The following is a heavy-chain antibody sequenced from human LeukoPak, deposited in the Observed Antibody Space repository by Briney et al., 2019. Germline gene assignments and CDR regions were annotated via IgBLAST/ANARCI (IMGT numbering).Heavy chain of an antibody. J-gene: IGHJ4*02. Sequence: SETLSLTCTVSGYSISSGYYWGWIRQPPGKGLEWIGSIYHSGSTYYNPSLKSRVTISVDTSKNQFSLKLSSVTAADTAVYYCARHRGYSGYDYYFDYWGQGTLVTVSS. D-gene: IGHD5-12*01. CDR3: ARHRGYSGYDYYFDY. V-gene: IGHV4-38-2*02. CDR1: GYSISSGYY. CDR2: IYHSGST.